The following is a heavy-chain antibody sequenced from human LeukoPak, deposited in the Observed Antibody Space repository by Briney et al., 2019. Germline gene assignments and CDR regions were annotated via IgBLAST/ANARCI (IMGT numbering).Heavy chain of an antibody. V-gene: IGHV1-69*04. D-gene: IGHD3-10*01. CDR2: IIPIFGIA. Sequence: SVLVSCTASGGTFSSYAISWVRQAPGQGLEWMGRIIPIFGIANYAQKFQGRVTITADKSTSTAYMELSSLRSEDTAVYYCARGRYYGSGSYFDYWGQGTLVTVSS. CDR3: ARGRYYGSGSYFDY. J-gene: IGHJ4*02. CDR1: GGTFSSYA.